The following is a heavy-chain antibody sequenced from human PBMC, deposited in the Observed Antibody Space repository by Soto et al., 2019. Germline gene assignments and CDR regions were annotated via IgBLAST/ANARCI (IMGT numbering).Heavy chain of an antibody. V-gene: IGHV1-69*06. CDR3: ATTVDGRSGYPSYYYYYMDV. J-gene: IGHJ6*03. Sequence: SVKVSCKASGGTFSSYAISWVRQAPGQGLEWMGGIIPIFGTANYAQKFQGRVTMTEDTSTDTAYMELSSLRSEDTAVYYCATTVDGRSGYPSYYYYYMDVWGKGTTVTVSS. CDR1: GGTFSSYA. D-gene: IGHD3-3*01. CDR2: IIPIFGTA.